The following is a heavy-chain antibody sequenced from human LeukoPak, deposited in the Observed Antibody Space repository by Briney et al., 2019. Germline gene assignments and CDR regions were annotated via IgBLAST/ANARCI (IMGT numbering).Heavy chain of an antibody. Sequence: SETLSLTCTVSGGSISSYYWSWIRQPPGKGLEWIGYIYYSGSTNYNPALKSRVTVSVDTSKNQFSLKLSSVTAADTAVYYCARQLSWGYWYFDLWGRGTLVAVSS. CDR2: IYYSGST. D-gene: IGHD1-26*01. CDR3: ARQLSWGYWYFDL. J-gene: IGHJ2*01. CDR1: GGSISSYY. V-gene: IGHV4-59*08.